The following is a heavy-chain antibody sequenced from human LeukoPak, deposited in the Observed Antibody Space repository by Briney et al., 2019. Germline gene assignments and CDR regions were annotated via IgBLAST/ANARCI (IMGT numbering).Heavy chain of an antibody. CDR1: GFTSYSYW. V-gene: IGHV3-74*01. D-gene: IGHD2-2*01. CDR3: AREVEEVPGAMGVYYYYYMDV. Sequence: GGSLRLSCAASGFTSYSYWMHWVRQAPGKGLVWVSRINIDGSRIDYADSVKGRVTMSRDIAKNTLYLQMNSLRADDTAVYYCAREVEEVPGAMGVYYYYYMDVWGKGTTVTVSS. J-gene: IGHJ6*03. CDR2: INIDGSRI.